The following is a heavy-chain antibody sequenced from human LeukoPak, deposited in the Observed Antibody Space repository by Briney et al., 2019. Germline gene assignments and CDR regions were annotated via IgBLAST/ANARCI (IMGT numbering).Heavy chain of an antibody. J-gene: IGHJ6*03. D-gene: IGHD2-2*02. CDR1: GYSISSGYY. Sequence: PSETLSLTCAVSGYSISSGYYWGWIRQPPGKGLEWIGSIYHSGNTYYNPSLKSRVTISVDTSKNQFSLKLSSVTAADTAVYYCARCSLYCSSTSCYSYYYYYMDVWGKGTTVTVSS. CDR3: ARCSLYCSSTSCYSYYYYYMDV. V-gene: IGHV4-38-2*01. CDR2: IYHSGNT.